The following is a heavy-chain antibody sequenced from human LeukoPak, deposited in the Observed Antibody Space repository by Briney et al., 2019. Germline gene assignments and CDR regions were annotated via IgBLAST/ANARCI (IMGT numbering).Heavy chain of an antibody. CDR1: GFTFSSYG. CDR3: AKDLYGSGSTSVFYYYYGMDV. V-gene: IGHV3-30*18. CDR2: ISYDGSNK. Sequence: PGGPLRLSCAASGFTFSSYGMHWVRQAPGKGLEWVAVISYDGSNKYYADSVKGRFTISRDNSKNTLYLQMNSLRAEDTAVYYCAKDLYGSGSTSVFYYYYGMDVWGQGTTVTVSS. J-gene: IGHJ6*02. D-gene: IGHD3-10*01.